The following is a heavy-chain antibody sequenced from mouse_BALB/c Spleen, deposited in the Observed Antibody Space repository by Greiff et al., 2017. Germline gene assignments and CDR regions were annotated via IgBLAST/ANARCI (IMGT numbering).Heavy chain of an antibody. V-gene: IGHV1-5*01. CDR3: TREDGNYSWFAY. CDR2: IYPGNSDT. J-gene: IGHJ3*01. CDR1: GYSFTSYW. Sequence: VQLQQSGTVLARPGASVKMSCKASGYSFTSYWMHWVKQRPGQGLECIGAIYPGNSDTSYNQKFKGKAKLTAVTSASTAYMELSSLTNEDSAVYYWTREDGNYSWFAYWGQGTLVTVSA. D-gene: IGHD2-1*01.